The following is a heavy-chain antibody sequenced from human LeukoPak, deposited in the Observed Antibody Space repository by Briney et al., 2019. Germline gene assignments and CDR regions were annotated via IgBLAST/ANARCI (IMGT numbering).Heavy chain of an antibody. J-gene: IGHJ4*02. V-gene: IGHV3-74*01. Sequence: GGSLRLSCAASGFSITKYWMHWVRQAPGKGLMWVSRTSGDESVKDYADSVQGRFSISRDNAKNTVYLQMNSLRVDDTAVYYCVKFLSPVVWGQGALVTVPS. CDR3: VKFLSPVV. D-gene: IGHD3-16*02. CDR1: GFSITKYW. CDR2: TSGDESVK.